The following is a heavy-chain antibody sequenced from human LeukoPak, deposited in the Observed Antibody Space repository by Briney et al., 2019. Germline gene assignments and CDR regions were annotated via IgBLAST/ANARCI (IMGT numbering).Heavy chain of an antibody. V-gene: IGHV4-34*01. CDR1: GGSFSGYY. Sequence: ASETLSLTCAVYGGSFSGYYWSWIRQPPGKGLEWIGEINHSGSTNYNPSLKSRVTISVDTSKNQFSLKLSSVTAADTAVYYCARPSSSSWYEVEYFQHWGQGTLVTVSS. J-gene: IGHJ1*01. CDR2: INHSGST. CDR3: ARPSSSSWYEVEYFQH. D-gene: IGHD6-13*01.